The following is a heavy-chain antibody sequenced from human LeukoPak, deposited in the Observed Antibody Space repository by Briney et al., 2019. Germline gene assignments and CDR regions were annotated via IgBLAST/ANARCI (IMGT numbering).Heavy chain of an antibody. J-gene: IGHJ4*02. V-gene: IGHV3-53*01. CDR2: IYDDGTT. Sequence: GGSLRLSCAASGFTVSRNYMSWVRQAPGKGLEWVSLIYDDGTTYYADSVKGRFTISRDNSKNSLYLQMNSLRAEDTALYYCARDLEAAAGIPAGHDYWGQGTLVTVSS. CDR3: ARDLEAAAGIPAGHDY. CDR1: GFTVSRNY. D-gene: IGHD6-13*01.